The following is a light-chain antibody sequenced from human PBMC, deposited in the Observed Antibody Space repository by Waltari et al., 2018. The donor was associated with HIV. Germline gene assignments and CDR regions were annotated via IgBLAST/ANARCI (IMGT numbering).Light chain of an antibody. Sequence: QSALTQPPSVSGSPGQSVSIPCSGTTSDVGFYDYVSWYQQYPGKAPKLIIFDVNQRPSGVPERFSGSKSGNTASLTISGLQTEDEADYFCCAYAAGHVSYVFGNGTAVAVL. J-gene: IGLJ1*01. V-gene: IGLV2-11*01. CDR3: CAYAAGHVSYV. CDR1: TSDVGFYDY. CDR2: DVN.